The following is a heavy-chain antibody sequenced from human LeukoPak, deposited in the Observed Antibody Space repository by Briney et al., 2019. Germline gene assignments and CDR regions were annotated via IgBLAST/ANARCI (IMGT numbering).Heavy chain of an antibody. CDR1: GYTLTELS. Sequence: ASVKVSCKVSGYTLTELSMHWVRQAPGKGLEWMGGFDPEDGETIYAQKFQGRVTMTEDTSTDTAYMELRSLRSDDTAVYYCARDGLRVGAKLDPWGQGTLVTVSS. CDR3: ARDGLRVGAKLDP. CDR2: FDPEDGET. J-gene: IGHJ5*02. D-gene: IGHD1-26*01. V-gene: IGHV1-24*01.